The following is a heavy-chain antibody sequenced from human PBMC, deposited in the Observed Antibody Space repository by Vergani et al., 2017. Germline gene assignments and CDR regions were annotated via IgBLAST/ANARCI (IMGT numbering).Heavy chain of an antibody. D-gene: IGHD1-1*01. V-gene: IGHV1-69*08. Sequence: QVQLVQSGAEVKKPGSSVKVSCKASGGTFSSYTISWVRQAPGQGLEWMGRIIPILGIANYAQKFQGRVTITADKSTSTAYMELSSLRSEDTAVYYCARDKSATMTNERKYNWFDPWGQGTLVTVSS. CDR2: IIPILGIA. J-gene: IGHJ5*02. CDR3: ARDKSATMTNERKYNWFDP. CDR1: GGTFSSYT.